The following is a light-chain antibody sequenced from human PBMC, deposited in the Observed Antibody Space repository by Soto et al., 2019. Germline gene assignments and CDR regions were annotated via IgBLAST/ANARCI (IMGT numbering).Light chain of an antibody. V-gene: IGLV2-14*01. Sequence: QSALTQPASLSGSPGQSITISCTGTSSDVGGYNYVSWYQQHPGKAPKLMIYEVSNRPSGVSNRFSGSKSGNTASLTISGLQAEDEADYYCSSFAVSPVVFGVWTKLTVL. CDR2: EVS. J-gene: IGLJ2*01. CDR3: SSFAVSPVV. CDR1: SSDVGGYNY.